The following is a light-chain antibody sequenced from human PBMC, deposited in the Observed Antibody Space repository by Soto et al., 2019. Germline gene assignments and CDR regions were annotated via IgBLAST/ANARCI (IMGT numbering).Light chain of an antibody. J-gene: IGKJ1*01. V-gene: IGKV3-15*01. CDR3: QQYNTYSWT. CDR1: QSVRSN. Sequence: EIVMTQSPVSLSLSPGERATLSCRASQSVRSNLAWYQQKPGQAPSLLIYGAFTRATGIPARFSGTGAGTEFALTISSLQPDDFATYYCQQYNTYSWTFGPGTKADIK. CDR2: GAF.